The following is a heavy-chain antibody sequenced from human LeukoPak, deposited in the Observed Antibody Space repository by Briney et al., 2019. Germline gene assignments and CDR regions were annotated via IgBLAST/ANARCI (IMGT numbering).Heavy chain of an antibody. D-gene: IGHD6-6*01. J-gene: IGHJ4*02. CDR3: AREMAARGFDY. Sequence: GGSLGLSCAASGFTFSSYSMNWVRQAPGKGLEWVSSISSSSSYIYYADSVKGRFTISRDNAKNSLYLQMNSLRAEDTAVYYCAREMAARGFDYWGQGTLVTVSS. CDR1: GFTFSSYS. CDR2: ISSSSSYI. V-gene: IGHV3-21*01.